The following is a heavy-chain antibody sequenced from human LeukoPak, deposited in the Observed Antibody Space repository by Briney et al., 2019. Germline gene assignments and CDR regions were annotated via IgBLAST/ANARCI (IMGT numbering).Heavy chain of an antibody. V-gene: IGHV1-69*13. CDR2: IIPIFGTA. D-gene: IGHD3-22*01. Sequence: SVKASCKASGGTFSSYAISWVRQAPGQGLEWMGGIIPIFGTANYAQKFQGRVTITADESTSTAYMELSSLRSEDTAVYYCASGPEYYYDSYWGQGTLVTVSS. J-gene: IGHJ4*02. CDR1: GGTFSSYA. CDR3: ASGPEYYYDSY.